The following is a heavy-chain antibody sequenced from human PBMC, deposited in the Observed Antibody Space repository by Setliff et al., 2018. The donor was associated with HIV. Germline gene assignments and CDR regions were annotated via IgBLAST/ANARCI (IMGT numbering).Heavy chain of an antibody. J-gene: IGHJ4*02. CDR2: IYPGDSDV. D-gene: IGHD6-19*01. V-gene: IGHV5-51*01. CDR1: GYSFTTYW. Sequence: GESLKISCKGSGYSFTTYWIGWVRQMPGKGLEWMGVIYPGDSDVKYSPSFQGLVTISADKSINTAYLQWNSLKASDTAMYYCARLAGFTSGWYEFDYWGQGTLVTVSS. CDR3: ARLAGFTSGWYEFDY.